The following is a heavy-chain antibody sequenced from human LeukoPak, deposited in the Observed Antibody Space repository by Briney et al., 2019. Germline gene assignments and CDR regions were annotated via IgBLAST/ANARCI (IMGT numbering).Heavy chain of an antibody. J-gene: IGHJ3*02. Sequence: GESLKISCKGSGYSFTSEWIAWVRQMPGKGLEWVGIIYPGDSDTRYSPSFQGQVTISVDKSINTAYLQWSSLKASDTAMYYCAKQRPYYSGSGSYRAFDIWGQGTMVTVSS. CDR1: GYSFTSEW. D-gene: IGHD3-10*01. V-gene: IGHV5-51*01. CDR2: IYPGDSDT. CDR3: AKQRPYYSGSGSYRAFDI.